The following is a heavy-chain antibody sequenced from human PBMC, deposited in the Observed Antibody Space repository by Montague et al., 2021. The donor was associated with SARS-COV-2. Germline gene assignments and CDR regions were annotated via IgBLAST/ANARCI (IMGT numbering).Heavy chain of an antibody. CDR3: ARVATMVRGVIPGYFDY. Sequence: SETLSLTCTVSGGSISSSSYYWGWIRQPPGMGLEWIGSIYYSGSTYYNPSLKSRVTISVDTSKNQFSLKLSSVTAADTAVYYCARVATMVRGVIPGYFDYWGQGTLVTVSS. V-gene: IGHV4-39*01. D-gene: IGHD3-10*01. CDR2: IYYSGST. CDR1: GGSISSSSYY. J-gene: IGHJ4*02.